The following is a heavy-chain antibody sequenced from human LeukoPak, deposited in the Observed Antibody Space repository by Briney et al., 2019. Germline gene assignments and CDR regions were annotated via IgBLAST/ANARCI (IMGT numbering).Heavy chain of an antibody. CDR3: AKSDTAMVMVY. CDR2: ISYDGSNK. J-gene: IGHJ4*02. V-gene: IGHV3-30*18. D-gene: IGHD5-18*01. CDR1: GFTFSSYG. Sequence: GGSLRLSCAASGFTFSSYGMHWVRQAPGKGLEWVAVISYDGSNKYYADSVKGRFTISRDNSKNTLYLQMNSLRAEDTAVHYCAKSDTAMVMVYWGQGTLVTVSS.